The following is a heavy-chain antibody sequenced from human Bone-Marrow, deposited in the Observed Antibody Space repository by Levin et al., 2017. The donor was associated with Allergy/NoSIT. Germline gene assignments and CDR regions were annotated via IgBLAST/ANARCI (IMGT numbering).Heavy chain of an antibody. CDR3: ARELGREDY. D-gene: IGHD7-27*01. V-gene: IGHV3-74*01. CDR2: INSDGSST. Sequence: GESLKISCAASGFTFSNYWMHWVRQAPGKGLVWVSRINSDGSSTSYADSVKGRFTTSRDNAKNTVYLHMNSLRAEDTAVYYCARELGREDYWGQGTLVTVSS. J-gene: IGHJ4*02. CDR1: GFTFSNYW.